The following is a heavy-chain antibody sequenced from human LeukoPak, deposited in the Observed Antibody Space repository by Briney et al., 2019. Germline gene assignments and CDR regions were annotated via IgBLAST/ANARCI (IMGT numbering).Heavy chain of an antibody. Sequence: KAGGSLRLSCAASGFTFSDYYMSWIRQAPGKGLEWVSYISSSGSTIYYADSVKGRFTISRDNAKNSLYLQMNSLRAEDTAVYYCARDKRRVYYDSSGYHAFDYWGQGTLVTVSS. CDR1: GFTFSDYY. D-gene: IGHD3-22*01. CDR3: ARDKRRVYYDSSGYHAFDY. J-gene: IGHJ4*02. V-gene: IGHV3-11*01. CDR2: ISSSGSTI.